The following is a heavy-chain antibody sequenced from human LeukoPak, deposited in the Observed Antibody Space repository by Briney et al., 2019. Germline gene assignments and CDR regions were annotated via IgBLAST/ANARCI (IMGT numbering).Heavy chain of an antibody. D-gene: IGHD2-21*02. Sequence: ASVKVSCKASGYTFTSYYMHWVRQAPGQGPEWMGIISPSGGSTSYAQKFQGRVTMTRDTSTSTVYMELSSLRSEDTAVYYCARSLKAYCGGDCYFGPDYWGQGTLVTVSS. CDR2: ISPSGGST. CDR1: GYTFTSYY. J-gene: IGHJ4*02. V-gene: IGHV1-46*01. CDR3: ARSLKAYCGGDCYFGPDY.